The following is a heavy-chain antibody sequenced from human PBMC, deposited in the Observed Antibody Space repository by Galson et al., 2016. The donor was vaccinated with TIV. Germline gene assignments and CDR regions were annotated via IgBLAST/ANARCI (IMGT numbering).Heavy chain of an antibody. D-gene: IGHD1-26*01. Sequence: SVKVSCKASGYTFTVNYIHWVRQAPGQGLEWMGWINPKNGDTNYAQKFQGRVTLTRDTSTATVYMELSSLRNEDTAVYYCAIPWGELFGLGSLDIWGQGTMVTVAS. J-gene: IGHJ3*02. CDR2: INPKNGDT. V-gene: IGHV1-2*02. CDR3: AIPWGELFGLGSLDI. CDR1: GYTFTVNY.